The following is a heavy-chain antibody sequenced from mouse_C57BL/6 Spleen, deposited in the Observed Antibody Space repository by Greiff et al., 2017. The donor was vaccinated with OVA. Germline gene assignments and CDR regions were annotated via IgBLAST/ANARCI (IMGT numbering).Heavy chain of an antibody. CDR1: GYTFTDYN. CDR3: ARGQLRLRSGLAY. CDR2: INPNNGGT. D-gene: IGHD3-2*02. V-gene: IGHV1-18*01. J-gene: IGHJ3*01. Sequence: VQLKESGPELVKPGASVKIPCKASGYTFTDYNMDWVKQSHGKSLEWIGDINPNNGGTIYNQKFKGKATLTVDKSSSTAYMELRSLTSEDTAVYYCARGQLRLRSGLAYWGQGTLVTVSA.